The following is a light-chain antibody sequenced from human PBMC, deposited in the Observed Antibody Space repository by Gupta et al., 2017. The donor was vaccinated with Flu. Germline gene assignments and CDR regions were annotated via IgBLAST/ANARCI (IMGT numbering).Light chain of an antibody. J-gene: IGLJ1*01. CDR1: NIGSKS. CDR2: DDS. Sequence: GKAARITCDRYNIGSKSVHWYQLRPGQAPALVIYDDSDRPSRIPERFSGSNSGNTATLTISRVEAEDEADYYCQVWESDTDQDVFGTGTTVTVL. V-gene: IGLV3-21*01. CDR3: QVWESDTDQDV.